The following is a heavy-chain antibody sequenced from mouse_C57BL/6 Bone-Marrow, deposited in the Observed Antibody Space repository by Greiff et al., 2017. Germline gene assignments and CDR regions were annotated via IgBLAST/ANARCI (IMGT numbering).Heavy chain of an antibody. D-gene: IGHD2-3*01. CDR1: GYTFTSYW. Sequence: QVQLQQPGAELVMPGASVKLSCKASGYTFTSYWMHWVKQRPGQGLEWIGELDTSDSYTNYNQKFKGKSTLTVDKSSSTAYMQLSSLTSEDSAVYYCARPIYDGYPWYFDVWGTGTTVTVSS. CDR2: LDTSDSYT. J-gene: IGHJ1*03. CDR3: ARPIYDGYPWYFDV. V-gene: IGHV1-69*01.